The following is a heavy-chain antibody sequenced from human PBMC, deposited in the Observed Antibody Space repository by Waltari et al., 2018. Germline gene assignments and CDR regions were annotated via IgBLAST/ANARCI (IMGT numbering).Heavy chain of an antibody. D-gene: IGHD1-1*01. Sequence: EWVSSIGTVNDRYYADSVRGRFTISRDNSKNTLYLQMSSLRAEDTAVYFCAKHWDYWGQGTLVTVSS. V-gene: IGHV3-23*01. CDR2: IGTVNDR. J-gene: IGHJ4*02. CDR3: AKHWDY.